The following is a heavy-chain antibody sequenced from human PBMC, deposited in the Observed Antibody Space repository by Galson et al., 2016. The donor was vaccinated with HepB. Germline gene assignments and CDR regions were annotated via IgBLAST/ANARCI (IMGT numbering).Heavy chain of an antibody. CDR2: INSDGSST. D-gene: IGHD3-22*01. Sequence: SLRLSCAASGFIFSSYWMHWVRQAPGKGLVWVSRINSDGSSTSYADSVKGRFTISRDNAKNTLYLQMNSLRAEDTAVYYCARDRDSSGFDYWGQGTMVTVSS. J-gene: IGHJ4*02. V-gene: IGHV3-74*01. CDR3: ARDRDSSGFDY. CDR1: GFIFSSYW.